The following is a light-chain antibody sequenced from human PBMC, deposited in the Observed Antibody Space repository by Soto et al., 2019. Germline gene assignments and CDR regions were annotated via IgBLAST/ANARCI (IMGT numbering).Light chain of an antibody. J-gene: IGLJ1*01. CDR3: SSYTSSNTLYV. V-gene: IGLV2-14*01. Sequence: QSVLTQPASVSGSPGQSITISCTGTSSDVGGYNYVSWYQHHPGNAPKLMIYEVTNRPSGVSNRFSGSKSGNTASLTISGLQAEDEADYYCSSYTSSNTLYVFGTGTKLTVL. CDR1: SSDVGGYNY. CDR2: EVT.